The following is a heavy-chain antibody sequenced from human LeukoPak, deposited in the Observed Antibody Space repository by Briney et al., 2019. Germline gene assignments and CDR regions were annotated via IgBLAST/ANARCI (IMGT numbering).Heavy chain of an antibody. Sequence: ASVKVSCXASGYTFTGYYMHWVRQAPGQGLEWMGRINPNSGGTNYAQKFQGRVTMTTDTSTSTGYMELRSLRSDDTAVYYCARAPIVVVPGAGNWFDPWGQGTLVTVSS. D-gene: IGHD2-2*01. CDR3: ARAPIVVVPGAGNWFDP. V-gene: IGHV1-2*06. CDR2: INPNSGGT. J-gene: IGHJ5*02. CDR1: GYTFTGYY.